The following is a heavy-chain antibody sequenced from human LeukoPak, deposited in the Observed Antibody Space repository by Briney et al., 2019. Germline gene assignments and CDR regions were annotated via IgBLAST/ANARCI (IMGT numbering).Heavy chain of an antibody. CDR2: IYPGDSDT. D-gene: IGHD3-10*01. CDR3: ARQASRFMVRGVINYYYGMDV. Sequence: GESSLISCKGSGYSFTSYWIGWVRQMPGKGLEWMGIIYPGDSDTRYSPSFQGQVTISADRSISTAYLQWSSLKASDTAMYYCARQASRFMVRGVINYYYGMDVWGQGTTVTVSS. V-gene: IGHV5-51*01. J-gene: IGHJ6*02. CDR1: GYSFTSYW.